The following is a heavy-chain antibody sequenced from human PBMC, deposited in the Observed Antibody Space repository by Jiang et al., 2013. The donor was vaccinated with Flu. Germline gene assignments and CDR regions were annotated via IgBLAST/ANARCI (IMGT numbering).Heavy chain of an antibody. V-gene: IGHV4-61*01. J-gene: IGHJ6*02. D-gene: IGHD3-10*01. Sequence: PGLLKPSETLSLTCTVSGGSVSSGSYYWSWIRQPPGKGLEWIGYLYNSGSTKYNPSLKSRVTISVDMSKTQFSLKLSSVIAADTAVYYCARAGGSGRGYGMDVWGQGTTVTVSS. CDR1: GGSVSSGSYY. CDR3: ARAGGSGRGYGMDV. CDR2: LYNSGST.